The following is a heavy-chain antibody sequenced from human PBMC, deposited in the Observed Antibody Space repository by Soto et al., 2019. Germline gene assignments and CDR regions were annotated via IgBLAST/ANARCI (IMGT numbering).Heavy chain of an antibody. D-gene: IGHD3-10*01. J-gene: IGHJ4*02. CDR1: GFTFSTYG. CDR3: AKGIDMGTGIKFDY. CDR2: ISGSGGNT. V-gene: IGHV3-23*01. Sequence: EVQLLESGGGLVQPGGSLRLSCAASGFTFSTYGMNWVRQAPGEGLEWVSSISGSGGNTYYADSVKGRFTISRDNSKNKLYLQRTSRRAEETALYYCAKGIDMGTGIKFDYGGQGTLVTFSS.